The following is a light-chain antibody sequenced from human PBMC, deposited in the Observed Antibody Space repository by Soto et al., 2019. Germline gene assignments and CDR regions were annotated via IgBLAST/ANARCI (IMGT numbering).Light chain of an antibody. J-gene: IGKJ1*01. Sequence: EIVLTQSPGTLSLSPGERATLSCRASQSVISRYLAWYQQKPGQAPRLLIYGASSRATGIPDRFSGSGSGTDFTLTISRLKPEDCAVYYCQQYGSARTFGQGTKVEIK. CDR1: QSVISRY. V-gene: IGKV3-20*01. CDR2: GAS. CDR3: QQYGSART.